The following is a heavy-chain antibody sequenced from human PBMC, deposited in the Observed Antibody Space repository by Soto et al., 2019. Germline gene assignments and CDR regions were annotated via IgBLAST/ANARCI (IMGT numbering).Heavy chain of an antibody. CDR2: VNTNSGNT. CDR1: GYTFSCCD. J-gene: IGHJ4*02. V-gene: IGHV1-8*01. D-gene: IGHD4-17*01. CDR3: ARVYGDVTH. Sequence: QVQLVQSGAEVKKPGASVKVSCKASGYTFSCCDINWVRQAPGQGLEWLGWVNTNSGNTGSAQRFQGRVTMNRDPSISPPYRERHSLRPDDTAVYYCARVYGDVTHRGQGTLVTVSS.